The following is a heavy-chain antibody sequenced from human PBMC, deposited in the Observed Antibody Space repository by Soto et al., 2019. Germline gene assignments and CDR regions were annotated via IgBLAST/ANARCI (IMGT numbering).Heavy chain of an antibody. CDR1: GFTFSDYY. V-gene: IGHV3-11*01. J-gene: IGHJ6*03. D-gene: IGHD3-10*01. CDR2: ISSSGSTI. Sequence: GGSLRLSCAASGFTFSDYYMSWIRQAPGKGLEWVSYISSSGSTIYYADSVKGRFTISRDNAKNSLYLQMNSLRAEDTAVYYCARDNRHTMVRGWVVPTHYYYYMDVWGKGTTVTVSS. CDR3: ARDNRHTMVRGWVVPTHYYYYMDV.